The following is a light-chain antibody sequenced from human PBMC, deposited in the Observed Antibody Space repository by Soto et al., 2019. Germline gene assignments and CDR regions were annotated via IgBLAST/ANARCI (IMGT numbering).Light chain of an antibody. CDR2: DVS. CDR3: SSYTTSSTYV. V-gene: IGLV2-14*01. CDR1: SNDVGGSNY. J-gene: IGLJ1*01. Sequence: QSALTQPASVSGSPGQSITISCTGTSNDVGGSNYVSWYQQHPGKAPKLMIYDVSNRPSGVSNRFSGSKSGNTASLTISGLQAEDEAVYYCSSYTTSSTYVFGTGTKVTVL.